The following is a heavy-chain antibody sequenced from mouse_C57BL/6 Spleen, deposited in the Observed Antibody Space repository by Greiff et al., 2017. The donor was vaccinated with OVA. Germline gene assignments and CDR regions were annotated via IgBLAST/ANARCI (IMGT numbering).Heavy chain of an antibody. D-gene: IGHD2-5*01. CDR2: INPSNGGT. Sequence: VQLQQPGAELVKPGASVKLSCKASGYTFTSYWMHWVKQRPGQGLAWIGNINPSNGGTNYNEKFKSKATLTVDKSSSTAYMQLSSLTSEDSAVYYCARSTYYSNYTWFAYWGQGTLVTVSA. V-gene: IGHV1-53*01. J-gene: IGHJ3*01. CDR1: GYTFTSYW. CDR3: ARSTYYSNYTWFAY.